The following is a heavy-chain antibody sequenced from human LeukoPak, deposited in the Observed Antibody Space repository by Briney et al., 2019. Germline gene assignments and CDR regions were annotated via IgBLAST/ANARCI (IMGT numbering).Heavy chain of an antibody. CDR3: ARGLGSSSVWFDP. Sequence: GASVKVSCKASGYTFTGYYMHWVRQVPGQGLEWMGWINPNSGGTNYAQKFQGRVTMTRDTSISTAYMELSRLRSDDTAVYYCARGLGSSSVWFDPWGQGTLVTVSS. J-gene: IGHJ5*02. CDR1: GYTFTGYY. CDR2: INPNSGGT. V-gene: IGHV1-2*02. D-gene: IGHD6-6*01.